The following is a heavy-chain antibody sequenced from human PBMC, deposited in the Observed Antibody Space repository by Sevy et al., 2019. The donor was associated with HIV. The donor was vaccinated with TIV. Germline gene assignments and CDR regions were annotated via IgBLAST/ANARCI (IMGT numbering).Heavy chain of an antibody. Sequence: GGSLRLSCAASGVTIGSSVIHWVRQAPGKGLEWVAFKRHAGAVIDYAQSVKGRFTLSADNAKNTVYLEMTSLRVEDTAIYHCAKEVGSSGAAGYLDYWGPGTLVTVSS. CDR2: KRHAGAVI. J-gene: IGHJ4*02. CDR3: AKEVGSSGAAGYLDY. CDR1: GVTIGSSV. V-gene: IGHV3-30*02. D-gene: IGHD2-15*01.